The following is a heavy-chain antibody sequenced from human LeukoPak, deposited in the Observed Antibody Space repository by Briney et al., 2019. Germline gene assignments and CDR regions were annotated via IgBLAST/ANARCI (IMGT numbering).Heavy chain of an antibody. Sequence: GSSVKVSCKASGGTFSSYAISWVRQAPGQGLEWMGGIIPIFGTANYAQKFQGRVTITADESTSTAYMELSSLRSEDTAVYYCARDRRLYVFDQLPENNWFDPWGQGTLGTVSS. CDR1: GGTFSSYA. J-gene: IGHJ5*02. V-gene: IGHV1-69*01. D-gene: IGHD2-2*01. CDR2: IIPIFGTA. CDR3: ARDRRLYVFDQLPENNWFDP.